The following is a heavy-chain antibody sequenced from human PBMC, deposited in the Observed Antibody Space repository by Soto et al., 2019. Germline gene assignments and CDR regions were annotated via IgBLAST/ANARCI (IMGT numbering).Heavy chain of an antibody. D-gene: IGHD6-19*01. CDR1: GGSISSSSYY. Sequence: QLQLQESGPGLVKPSETLSLTCTVSGGSISSSSYYWGWIRQPPGKGLEWIGSIYYSGSTYYNPSLKSRVTISVDTSKNQFSLKLSSVTAADTAVYYCARHPRIAVAGRKGFDYWGQGTLVTVSS. J-gene: IGHJ4*02. CDR3: ARHPRIAVAGRKGFDY. CDR2: IYYSGST. V-gene: IGHV4-39*01.